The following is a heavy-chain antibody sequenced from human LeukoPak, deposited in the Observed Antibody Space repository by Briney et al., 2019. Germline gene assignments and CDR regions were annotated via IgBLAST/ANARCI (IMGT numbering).Heavy chain of an antibody. CDR2: IGSSGYYT. Sequence: GGSLRLSCAVSGFTFSSYSMNWVRQAPGKRLERVSSIGSSGYYTFYADSVEGRFTISRDNAKNSLYLQMNSLRAEDTAVYYCTSSYYDTSGFSRAFDSWGQGTLVTVSS. CDR1: GFTFSSYS. J-gene: IGHJ4*02. CDR3: TSSYYDTSGFSRAFDS. V-gene: IGHV3-21*01. D-gene: IGHD3-22*01.